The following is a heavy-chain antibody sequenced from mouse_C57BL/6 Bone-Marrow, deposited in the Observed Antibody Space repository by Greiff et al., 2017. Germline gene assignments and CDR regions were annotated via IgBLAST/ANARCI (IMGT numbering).Heavy chain of an antibody. J-gene: IGHJ2*01. CDR1: GYTFTSYW. V-gene: IGHV1-50*01. Sequence: QVQLQQPGAELVKPGASVKLSCKASGYTFTSYWMQWVKQRPGQGLEWIGEIDPSDRYTNYNQKFKGKATLTVDTSSSTAYMPLSRLTSENSAVYYCARRRWLLSYFAYWDQGTTLSVSS. CDR3: ARRRWLLSYFAY. CDR2: IDPSDRYT. D-gene: IGHD2-3*01.